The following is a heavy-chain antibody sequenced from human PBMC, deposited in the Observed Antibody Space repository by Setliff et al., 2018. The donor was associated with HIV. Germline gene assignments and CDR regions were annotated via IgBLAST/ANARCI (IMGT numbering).Heavy chain of an antibody. CDR2: INPNSGGT. J-gene: IGHJ5*02. V-gene: IGHV1-2*06. D-gene: IGHD3-3*01. Sequence: ASVKVSCKASGYTFTGYYMHWVRQAPGQGLEWMGRINPNSGGTNYAQKFQGRVTITRDTSISTAYMELSRLRSDDTAVYYCAREEVGGLRFLEWSPTFDPWGQGTLVTVSS. CDR1: GYTFTGYY. CDR3: AREEVGGLRFLEWSPTFDP.